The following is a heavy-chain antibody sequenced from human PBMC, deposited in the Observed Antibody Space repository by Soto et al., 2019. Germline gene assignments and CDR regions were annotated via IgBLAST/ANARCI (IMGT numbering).Heavy chain of an antibody. CDR3: ARDIHSVPNSSGEERTFDI. J-gene: IGHJ3*02. Sequence: ASVKVSCKASGYTFTSYGISWVRQAPGQGLEWMGWISAYNGNTDYAQKLQGRVTMTTDTSTSTAYMELRSLRSDDTAVYYCARDIHSVPNSSGEERTFDIWGQGTMVTVSS. CDR2: ISAYNGNT. V-gene: IGHV1-18*04. CDR1: GYTFTSYG. D-gene: IGHD3-22*01.